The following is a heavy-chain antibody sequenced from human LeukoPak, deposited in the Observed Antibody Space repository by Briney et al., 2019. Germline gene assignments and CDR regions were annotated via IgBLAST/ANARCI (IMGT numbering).Heavy chain of an antibody. D-gene: IGHD3-22*01. V-gene: IGHV1-69*06. J-gene: IGHJ4*02. CDR2: ITPLSGTG. Sequence: ASVKVSCKASGYTFPSYYIHWVRQAPGQGLEGMGGITPLSGTGNYAQKFQGRLTITADKSTSTAYMELSSLRSEDTAVYYCARGVRGYYDSSGYYYDYWGQGTLVTVSS. CDR3: ARGVRGYYDSSGYYYDY. CDR1: GYTFPSYY.